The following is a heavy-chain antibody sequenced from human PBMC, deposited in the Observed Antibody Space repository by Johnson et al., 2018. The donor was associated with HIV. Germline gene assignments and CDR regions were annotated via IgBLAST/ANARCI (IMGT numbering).Heavy chain of an antibody. V-gene: IGHV3-20*04. J-gene: IGHJ3*02. CDR1: GFTFDDYG. CDR3: AREQQPITYYYDSRDAFDI. D-gene: IGHD3-22*01. CDR2: INWNGGST. Sequence: MQLVESGGSVVRPGGSLRLSCAASGFTFDDYGMSWVRQAPGKGLEWVSGINWNGGSTGYAGSVKGRFTISRDNAKNSLYLQMNSLRAEDTAVYYCAREQQPITYYYDSRDAFDIWGQGTMVTVSS.